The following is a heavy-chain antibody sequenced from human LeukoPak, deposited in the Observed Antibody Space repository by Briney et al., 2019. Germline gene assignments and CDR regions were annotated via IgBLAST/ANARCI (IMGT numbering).Heavy chain of an antibody. Sequence: PSETLSLTCSVSGGSISSGDYYWSWIRQPPGKGLEWIGSIYYSGSTYYNPSLKSRVTISVDTSKNQFSLKLSSVTAADTAVYYCARRTDYYDSSAYYYPFDYWGQGTLVTVSS. V-gene: IGHV4-39*01. CDR3: ARRTDYYDSSAYYYPFDY. D-gene: IGHD3-22*01. J-gene: IGHJ4*02. CDR2: IYYSGST. CDR1: GGSISSGDYY.